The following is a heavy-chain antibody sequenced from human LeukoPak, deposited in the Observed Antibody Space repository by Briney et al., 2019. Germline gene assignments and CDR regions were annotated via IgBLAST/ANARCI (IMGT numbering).Heavy chain of an antibody. CDR1: GYIFTGYY. CDR2: INPNSGGT. Sequence: ASVKVSCKASGYIFTGYYMHWVRQAPGQGLEWMGWINPNSGGTNYAQKFQGRVTMTRDTSISTAYMELSRLRSDDTAVYYCARGGYSSSWRNWFDPWGQGTLVTVSS. D-gene: IGHD6-13*01. V-gene: IGHV1-2*02. J-gene: IGHJ5*02. CDR3: ARGGYSSSWRNWFDP.